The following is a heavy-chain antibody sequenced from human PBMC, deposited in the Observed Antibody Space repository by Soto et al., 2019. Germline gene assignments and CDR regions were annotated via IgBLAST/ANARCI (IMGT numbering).Heavy chain of an antibody. Sequence: EVQLLESGGGLVQPGGSLRLSCAASGFTFSSYAMSWVRQAPGKGLEWVSAISGRGGSTYYTDSVKGRFTISRDNSKNTLYLQLNSLRAEDTAVYYCAKDKRSRGPFDYWGQGTMVTVSS. CDR2: ISGRGGST. CDR3: AKDKRSRGPFDY. D-gene: IGHD3-10*01. CDR1: GFTFSSYA. V-gene: IGHV3-23*01. J-gene: IGHJ4*02.